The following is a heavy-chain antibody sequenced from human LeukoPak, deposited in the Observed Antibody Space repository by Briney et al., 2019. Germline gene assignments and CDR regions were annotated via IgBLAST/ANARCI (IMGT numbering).Heavy chain of an antibody. J-gene: IGHJ4*02. D-gene: IGHD6-19*01. CDR2: IDKTTYPT. CDR1: EFIFSDYA. CDR3: AKFEGATIPGWFNDY. Sequence: QRGGSLKLSCAASEFIFSDYAMGWVRPAPGKGLEWVSTIDKTTYPTFYADSVKGRFTISRDNSKNTLYLQMNSLRTEDTAVYFCAKFEGATIPGWFNDYWGQGILVTVSS. V-gene: IGHV3-23*05.